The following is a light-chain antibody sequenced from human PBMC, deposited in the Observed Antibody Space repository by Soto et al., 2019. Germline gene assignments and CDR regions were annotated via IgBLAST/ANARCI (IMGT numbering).Light chain of an antibody. Sequence: QSALTQPCSVSGSPGQSVTISCTGTSSDVGGYNYVSWYQQHPGKAPKLMIYDVSKRPSGVPDRFSGSKSGNTASLTISGLQAEDEADYYCCSYAGSYNVVFGGGTQLTVL. V-gene: IGLV2-11*01. CDR2: DVS. CDR3: CSYAGSYNVV. J-gene: IGLJ2*01. CDR1: SSDVGGYNY.